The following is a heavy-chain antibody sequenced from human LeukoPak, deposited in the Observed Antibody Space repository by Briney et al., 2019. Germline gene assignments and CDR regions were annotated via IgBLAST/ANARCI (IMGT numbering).Heavy chain of an antibody. CDR1: GFTFDDYG. Sequence: GGSLRLSCAASGFTFDDYGIHWVRQAPGKGLEWVSGICWKSGSIGYADSVMGRFTISRDNAKNSLYLQMNSLRAEDTAVYYCAELGITMIGGVWGKGTTVTISS. J-gene: IGHJ6*04. CDR3: AELGITMIGGV. CDR2: ICWKSGSI. V-gene: IGHV3-9*01. D-gene: IGHD3-10*02.